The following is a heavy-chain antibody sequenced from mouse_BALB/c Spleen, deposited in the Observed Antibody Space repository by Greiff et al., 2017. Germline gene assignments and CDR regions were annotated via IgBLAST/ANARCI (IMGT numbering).Heavy chain of an antibody. Sequence: EVKLMESGGGLVKPGGSLKLSCAASGFTFSSYAMSWVRQSPEKRLEWVAEISSGGSYTYYPDTVTGRFTISRDNAKNTLYLEMSSLRSEDTAMYYCARGTTVVAPMDYWGQGTSVTVSS. V-gene: IGHV5-9-4*01. J-gene: IGHJ4*01. CDR2: ISSGGSYT. CDR1: GFTFSSYA. CDR3: ARGTTVVAPMDY. D-gene: IGHD1-1*01.